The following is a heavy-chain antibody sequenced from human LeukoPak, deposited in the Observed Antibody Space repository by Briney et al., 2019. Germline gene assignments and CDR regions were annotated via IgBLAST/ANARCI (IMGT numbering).Heavy chain of an antibody. J-gene: IGHJ4*02. CDR1: GYTFTDHY. D-gene: IGHD3-22*01. V-gene: IGHV1-2*02. Sequence: GASVKVSCKASGYTFTDHYIHWVRQAPGQGLEWMGRMNPSNGGANFAQKFQGRVTMTRDTSISTAYLELSSLISDDTAVYYCALIYYDSSGYHIGVDYGAQGTLVTVSS. CDR2: MNPSNGGA. CDR3: ALIYYDSSGYHIGVDY.